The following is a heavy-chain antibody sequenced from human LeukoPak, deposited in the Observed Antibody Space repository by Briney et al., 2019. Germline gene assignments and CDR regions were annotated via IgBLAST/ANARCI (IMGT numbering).Heavy chain of an antibody. CDR3: ARLWRGLAAY. CDR2: INHSGST. Sequence: PSETLSLTCAVYGGSFSGYYWSWIRQPPGKGLEWIGEINHSGSTNYIPSLKSRVTISVDTSKNQFSLKLSSVTAADTAVYYCARLWRGLAAYWGQGTLVTVSS. J-gene: IGHJ4*02. D-gene: IGHD2-15*01. V-gene: IGHV4-34*01. CDR1: GGSFSGYY.